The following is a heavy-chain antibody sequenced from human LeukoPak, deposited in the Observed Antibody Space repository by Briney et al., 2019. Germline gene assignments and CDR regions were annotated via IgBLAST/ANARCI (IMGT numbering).Heavy chain of an antibody. CDR1: GGSISSGGYY. D-gene: IGHD3-22*01. CDR3: AREITPYYYDSGDPQYTFDI. J-gene: IGHJ3*02. V-gene: IGHV4-31*03. CDR2: IYYSGST. Sequence: KPSETLSLTCTVSGGSISSGGYYWSWIRQHPGKGLEWIGYIYYSGSTYYNPSLKSRVTISVDTSKNQFSLKLSSVTAADTAVYYCAREITPYYYDSGDPQYTFDIWGQGTMVTVSS.